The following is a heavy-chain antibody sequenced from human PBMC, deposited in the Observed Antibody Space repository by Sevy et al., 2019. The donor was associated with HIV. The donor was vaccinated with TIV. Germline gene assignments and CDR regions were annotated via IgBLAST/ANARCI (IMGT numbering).Heavy chain of an antibody. V-gene: IGHV1-2*02. CDR3: AKDRWGIAAAGTGVFDY. D-gene: IGHD6-13*01. Sequence: ASVKVSCKASGYTFTGYYRHWVRQAPGQGLEWMGWINPNSGGTDYAQKFQGRVTMTRDTSISIAYMELSRLRSDDTAVYFCAKDRWGIAAAGTGVFDYWGQGALVTVSS. J-gene: IGHJ4*02. CDR1: GYTFTGYY. CDR2: INPNSGGT.